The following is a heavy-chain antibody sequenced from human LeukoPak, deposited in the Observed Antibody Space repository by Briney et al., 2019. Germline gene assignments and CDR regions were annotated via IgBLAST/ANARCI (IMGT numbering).Heavy chain of an antibody. V-gene: IGHV4-34*01. CDR1: GASFSGYY. D-gene: IGHD3-22*01. Sequence: SETLSLTCAVYGASFSGYYWTWIRQPPGKGLEWIGEINHSGSTNCNPSLRSRVTISVDTSKSQFSLKLSSVTAADTAVYYCASTTYYYDTSGYTGNAFDIWGQGTMVTVSS. J-gene: IGHJ3*02. CDR3: ASTTYYYDTSGYTGNAFDI. CDR2: INHSGST.